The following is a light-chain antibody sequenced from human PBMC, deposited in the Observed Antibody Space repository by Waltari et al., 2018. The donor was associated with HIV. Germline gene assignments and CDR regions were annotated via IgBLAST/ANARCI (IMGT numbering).Light chain of an antibody. CDR3: HQANSLLPMP. V-gene: IGKV1-12*01. J-gene: IGKJ1*01. CDR1: QGISSW. Sequence: DIQMTQYPSSVSASVGDRVTITCRASQGISSWLAWYQQKTGKAPKLLIYGASNLHTGVPSRFSGSGSGTDFTLTISSLQPEDFATYYCHQANSLLPMPFGQGTKVDIK. CDR2: GAS.